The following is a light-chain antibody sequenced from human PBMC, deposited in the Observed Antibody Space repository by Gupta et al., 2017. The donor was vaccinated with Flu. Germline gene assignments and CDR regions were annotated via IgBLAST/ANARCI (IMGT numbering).Light chain of an antibody. CDR1: QNIANY. Sequence: DIQVTQSPSSLSASIGDGVTITCRASQNIANYLNWYQQKSGQAPKLLIFTTSNLQSGVPSRFTGSGSGTNFTLTISSLQPEDFATYYCQQSYDIPRTFGQGTKLDIK. J-gene: IGKJ2*02. CDR3: QQSYDIPRT. V-gene: IGKV1-39*01. CDR2: TTS.